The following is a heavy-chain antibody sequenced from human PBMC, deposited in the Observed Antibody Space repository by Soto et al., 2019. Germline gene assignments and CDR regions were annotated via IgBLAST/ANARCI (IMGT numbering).Heavy chain of an antibody. CDR2: IYHSGST. J-gene: IGHJ3*02. CDR1: VVTRNICNW. Sequence: SDTQTIRCAVSVVTRNICNWRSRLRQRSGKGLEWIGEIYHSGSTNYNPSLKSRVTISVDKSKNQFSLKLSSVTAADTAVYYCARDRYDSSGYVIIDAFDIWGQGTMVT. V-gene: IGHV4-4*02. CDR3: ARDRYDSSGYVIIDAFDI. D-gene: IGHD3-22*01.